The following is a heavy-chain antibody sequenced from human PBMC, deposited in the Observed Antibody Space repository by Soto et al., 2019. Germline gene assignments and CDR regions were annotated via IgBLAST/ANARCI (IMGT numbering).Heavy chain of an antibody. CDR1: GFNFANYW. CDR2: IYPGDSDT. J-gene: IGHJ4*02. D-gene: IGHD3-22*01. CDR3: VRHRYNYDREIDY. Sequence: VESLKLSCKGSGFNFANYWIGWVRQMPGKGLEWMGIIYPGDSDTRYSPSFQGQVTISADKSISTAHLQWISLKASDTAIYYCVRHRYNYDREIDYWGQGTLVTVSS. V-gene: IGHV5-51*01.